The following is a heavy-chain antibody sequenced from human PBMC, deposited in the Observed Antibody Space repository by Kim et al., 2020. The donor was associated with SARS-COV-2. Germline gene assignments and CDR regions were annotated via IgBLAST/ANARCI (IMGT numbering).Heavy chain of an antibody. Sequence: SGPTLVNPTQTLTLTCTFSGFSLTTSGMCVTWIRQPPGRALEWLALIDWDDGKFYSASLKTRLTISKDTTKNQVVLIMTKMDPEDTATFYCARITRDYSNYYYHGMDVWGQGTTVTVSS. D-gene: IGHD4-4*01. V-gene: IGHV2-70*13. CDR2: IDWDDGK. J-gene: IGHJ6*02. CDR3: ARITRDYSNYYYHGMDV. CDR1: GFSLTTSGMC.